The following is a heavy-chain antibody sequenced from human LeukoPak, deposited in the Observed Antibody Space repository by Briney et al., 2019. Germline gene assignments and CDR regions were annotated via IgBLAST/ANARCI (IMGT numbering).Heavy chain of an antibody. CDR3: AKARSAVVEAATNY. CDR1: GFTFSDFA. Sequence: GGSVRLSCAASGFTFSDFAMNGVRQAPGKGREGGTAFSVNGRSTSSADSVKARFSIPRDNSKNTLFLQMNSPTAEDTGVYYCAKARSAVVEAATNYWGQGTRVTVSS. J-gene: IGHJ4*02. CDR2: FSVNGRST. V-gene: IGHV3-23*01. D-gene: IGHD2-15*01.